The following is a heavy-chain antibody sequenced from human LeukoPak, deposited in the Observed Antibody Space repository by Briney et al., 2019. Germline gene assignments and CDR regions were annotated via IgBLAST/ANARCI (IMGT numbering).Heavy chain of an antibody. Sequence: SETLSLTCTVSGGSISSYYWSWIRQPPGKELEWIGYIYYSGSTNYSPSLKSRVTISVDTSKNQFSLKLSSVPAADTAVYYCARYGLIRGFEYWGQGTLVTVSS. D-gene: IGHD3-16*01. CDR1: GGSISSYY. V-gene: IGHV4-59*01. CDR3: ARYGLIRGFEY. J-gene: IGHJ4*02. CDR2: IYYSGST.